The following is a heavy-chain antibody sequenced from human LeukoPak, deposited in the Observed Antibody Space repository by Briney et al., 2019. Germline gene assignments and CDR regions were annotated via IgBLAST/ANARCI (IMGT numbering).Heavy chain of an antibody. CDR1: AFTFSSYA. Sequence: PGGSLRLSCAASAFTFSSYAMSWVRQAPGKGLEWVSTISDSGDSTYHADSVGGRFTISRDNSKNTLYLQMNSLRGEDTAVYYCAKDLDNGQWSNNLYYFDYWGQGTLVTVSS. D-gene: IGHD6-19*01. J-gene: IGHJ4*02. CDR2: ISDSGDST. V-gene: IGHV3-23*01. CDR3: AKDLDNGQWSNNLYYFDY.